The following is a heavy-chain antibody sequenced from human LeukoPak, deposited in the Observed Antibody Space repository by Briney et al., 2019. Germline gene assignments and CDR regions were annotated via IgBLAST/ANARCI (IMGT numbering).Heavy chain of an antibody. D-gene: IGHD2-2*01. CDR1: GFTFSTYA. Sequence: GRSLRLSCTASGFTFSTYAMNWVRQAPGKGLEWVSAISGSGGGTYYADSVKGRFTVSRDNSKNTLYLQMNSLRAEDTAVYYCAKGLTRTTSCYDGCDYWGQGTLVTVSS. CDR2: ISGSGGGT. J-gene: IGHJ4*02. V-gene: IGHV3-23*01. CDR3: AKGLTRTTSCYDGCDY.